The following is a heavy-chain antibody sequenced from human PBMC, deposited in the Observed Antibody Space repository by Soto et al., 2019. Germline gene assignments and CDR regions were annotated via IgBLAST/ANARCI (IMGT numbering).Heavy chain of an antibody. CDR3: AKDTHFHNVGAMVRGAYRPGNWFDP. D-gene: IGHD3-10*01. J-gene: IGHJ5*02. CDR2: ISGSGGST. CDR1: GFTFSSYA. V-gene: IGHV3-23*01. Sequence: GGSLRLSCAASGFTFSSYAMSWVRQAPGKGLEWVSAISGSGGSTYYADSVKGRFTISRDNSKNTLYLQMNSLRAEDTAVYYCAKDTHFHNVGAMVRGAYRPGNWFDPWGQGTLVTVSS.